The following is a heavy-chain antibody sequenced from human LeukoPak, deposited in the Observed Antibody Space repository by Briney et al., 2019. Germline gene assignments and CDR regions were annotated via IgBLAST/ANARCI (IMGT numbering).Heavy chain of an antibody. CDR3: VRWAGSLYGTDV. CDR2: IFYSGST. J-gene: IGHJ6*02. V-gene: IGHV4-59*08. Sequence: SETLSLTCTVSGGSMSSYYWNWIRQSPGKGLEWIGYIFYSGSTDYNPSLKSRLTLSVDTSKNQFSLKLSSVTAADTAVYFCVRWAGSLYGTDVWGQGTTVTVSS. CDR1: GGSMSSYY.